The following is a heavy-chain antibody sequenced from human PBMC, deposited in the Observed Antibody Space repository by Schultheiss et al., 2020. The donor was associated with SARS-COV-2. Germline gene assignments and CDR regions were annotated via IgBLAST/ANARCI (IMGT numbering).Heavy chain of an antibody. CDR1: GFTFSNYA. J-gene: IGHJ5*02. D-gene: IGHD2-21*02. CDR2: ISYDGSNK. CDR3: ARVRSVVVTAIRSGWFDP. Sequence: GGSLRLSCAASGFTFSNYAMHWVRQAPGKGLEWVAVISYDGSNKYYADSVKGRFTISRDNSKNSLYLQMNSLRAEDTAVYYCARVRSVVVTAIRSGWFDPWGQGTLVTVSS. V-gene: IGHV3-30*01.